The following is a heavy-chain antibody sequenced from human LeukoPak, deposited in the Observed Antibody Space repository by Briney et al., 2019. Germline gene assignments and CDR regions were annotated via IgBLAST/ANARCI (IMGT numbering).Heavy chain of an antibody. CDR1: GFTFSSYS. V-gene: IGHV3-48*04. CDR2: ISSSSSTI. D-gene: IGHD6-6*01. Sequence: PGGSLRLSCAASGFTFSSYSMNWVRQASGKGLEWVSYISSSSSTIYYADSVKGRFTISRDNAKNSLYLQMNSLRAEDTAVYYCARDDSSSSLDYWGQGTLVTVSS. J-gene: IGHJ4*02. CDR3: ARDDSSSSLDY.